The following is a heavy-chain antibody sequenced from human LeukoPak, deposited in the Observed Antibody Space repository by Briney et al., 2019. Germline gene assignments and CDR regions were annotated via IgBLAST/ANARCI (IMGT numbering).Heavy chain of an antibody. J-gene: IGHJ4*02. CDR3: ARGRGYSYGFYFDY. D-gene: IGHD5-18*01. Sequence: SETLSLTCTVSGGSISSYYWSWIRQPPGKGLEWIGYIYYSGSTNYNPSLKSRVTISVDTSKNRFSLKLSSVTAADTAVYYCARGRGYSYGFYFDYWGQGTLVTVSS. V-gene: IGHV4-59*01. CDR1: GGSISSYY. CDR2: IYYSGST.